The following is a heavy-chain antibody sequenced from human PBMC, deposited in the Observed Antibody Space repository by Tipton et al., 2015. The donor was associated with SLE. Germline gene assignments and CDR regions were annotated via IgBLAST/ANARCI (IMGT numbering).Heavy chain of an antibody. CDR3: ASRGMWELNYFDY. J-gene: IGHJ4*02. CDR1: GGTLSNYA. Sequence: QLVQSGAEVKKPGSSVKVSCKASGGTLSNYAISWVRQAPGQGLEWMGGSIPILGTPNYAQKFQGRVTITADESTSTAYMEPSSLRSEDTAVYYCASRGMWELNYFDYWGQGTLVTVSS. V-gene: IGHV1-69*01. D-gene: IGHD1-26*01. CDR2: SIPILGTP.